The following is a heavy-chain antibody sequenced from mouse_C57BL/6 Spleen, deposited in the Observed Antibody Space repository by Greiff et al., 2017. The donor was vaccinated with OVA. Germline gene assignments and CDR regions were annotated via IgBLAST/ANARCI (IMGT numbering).Heavy chain of an antibody. CDR2: IDPSDSYT. D-gene: IGHD1-1*01. Sequence: QVHVKQPGAELVMPGASVKLSCKASGYTFTSYWMHWVKQRPGQGLEWIGEIDPSDSYTNYNQKFKGKSTLTVDKSSSTAYMQLSSLTSEDSAVYYCARPYYYGSSYGYFDVWGTGTTVTVSS. CDR3: ARPYYYGSSYGYFDV. J-gene: IGHJ1*03. CDR1: GYTFTSYW. V-gene: IGHV1-69*01.